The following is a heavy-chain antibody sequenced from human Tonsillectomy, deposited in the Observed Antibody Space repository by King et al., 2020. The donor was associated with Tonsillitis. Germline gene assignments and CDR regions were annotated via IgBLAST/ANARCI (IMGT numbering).Heavy chain of an antibody. CDR1: GGTFSTYA. Sequence: VQLVESGAEVKRPGSSVRVSCTASGGTFSTYAITWVRQAPGQGLEWMGRIIPNLGIVTDAEKFQGIVTITAITADKFTSTVYMELSSLRSEDTAVYYWGREREGHYDILNYWGQGTLVTVSS. J-gene: IGHJ4*02. CDR3: GREREGHYDILNY. D-gene: IGHD3-9*01. V-gene: IGHV1-69*09. CDR2: IIPNLGIV.